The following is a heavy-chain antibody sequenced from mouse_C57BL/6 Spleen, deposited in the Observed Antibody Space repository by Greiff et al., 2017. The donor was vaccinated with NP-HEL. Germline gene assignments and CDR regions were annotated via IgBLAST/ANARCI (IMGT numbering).Heavy chain of an antibody. CDR1: GYTFTDYY. CDR2: IYPGSGNT. J-gene: IGHJ2*01. Sequence: QVQLKESGAELVRPGASVKLSCKASGYTFTDYYINWVKQRPGQGLEWIARIYPGSGNTYYNEKFKGKATLTAEKSSSTAYMQLSSLTSEDSAVYFCARSSSNSFDYWGQGTTLTVSS. V-gene: IGHV1-76*01. CDR3: ARSSSNSFDY. D-gene: IGHD2-10*02.